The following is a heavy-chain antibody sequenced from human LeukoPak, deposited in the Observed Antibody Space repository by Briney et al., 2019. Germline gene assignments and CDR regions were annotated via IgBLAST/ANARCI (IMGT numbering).Heavy chain of an antibody. Sequence: PGRSLRLSCGASGFSFSSFGIHWVRQAPGKGLQWVAVISYDGSNKYYTDSVKGRFTISRDNSKNTLYLEMNSLRAEDTAVYYCARERERFLNLWGQGTMVTVSS. CDR3: ARERERFLNL. D-gene: IGHD3-3*01. J-gene: IGHJ4*02. V-gene: IGHV3-30*04. CDR1: GFSFSSFG. CDR2: ISYDGSNK.